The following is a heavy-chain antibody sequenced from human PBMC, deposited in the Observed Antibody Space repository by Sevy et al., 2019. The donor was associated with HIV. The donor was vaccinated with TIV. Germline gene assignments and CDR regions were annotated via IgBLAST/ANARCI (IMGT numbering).Heavy chain of an antibody. J-gene: IGHJ4*02. CDR3: ARGEWGGVHY. CDR2: ISSSGSTI. V-gene: IGHV3-48*03. Sequence: GESLKISCAASGFTFTTYEMNWVRQGPGKGLEWVSYISSSGSTIYYADSVKGRFTISRDNTKNSLYLQMNSLRAEDTAVHYCARGEWGGVHYWGQGTLVTVSS. D-gene: IGHD3-16*01. CDR1: GFTFTTYE.